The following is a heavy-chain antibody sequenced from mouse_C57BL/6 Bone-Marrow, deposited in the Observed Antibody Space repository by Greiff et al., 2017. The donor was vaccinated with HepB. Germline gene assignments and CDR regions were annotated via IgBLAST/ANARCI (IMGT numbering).Heavy chain of an antibody. CDR1: GFTFSDYG. CDR3: ARRPMVTGYFDV. D-gene: IGHD2-2*01. Sequence: EVMLVESGGGLVKPGGSLKLSCAASGFTFSDYGMHWVRQAPEKGLEWVAYISSGSSTIYYADTVKGRFTISRDNAKNTLFLQMTSLRSEDTAMYYCARRPMVTGYFDVWGTGTTVTVSS. J-gene: IGHJ1*03. CDR2: ISSGSSTI. V-gene: IGHV5-17*01.